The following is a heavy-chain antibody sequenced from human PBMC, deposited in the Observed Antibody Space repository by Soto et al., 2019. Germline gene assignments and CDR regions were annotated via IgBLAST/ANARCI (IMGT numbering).Heavy chain of an antibody. CDR3: AAYYDSSGRAFDI. V-gene: IGHV4-4*02. D-gene: IGHD3-22*01. J-gene: IGHJ3*02. CDR1: GGSISSSNW. Sequence: PSETLSLTCAVSGGSISSSNWWSWVRQPPGKGLEWIGEIYHSGSTNYNPSLKSRVTISVDKSKNQFSLKLSSVTAADTAVYYCAAYYDSSGRAFDIWGQGTMVAVS. CDR2: IYHSGST.